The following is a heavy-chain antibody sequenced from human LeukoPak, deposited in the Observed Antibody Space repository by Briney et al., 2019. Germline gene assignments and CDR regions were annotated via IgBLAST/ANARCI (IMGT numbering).Heavy chain of an antibody. CDR1: GGSFSGYY. CDR3: ARAMSIAARLQTIFDY. J-gene: IGHJ4*02. V-gene: IGHV4-34*01. CDR2: INHSGST. Sequence: SETLSLTCADYGGSFSGYYWSWIRQPPGKGLEWIREINHSGSTNYNPSLKSRVTISVDTSKNQFSLKLSSVTAADTAVYYCARAMSIAARLQTIFDYWGQGTLVTVSS. D-gene: IGHD6-6*01.